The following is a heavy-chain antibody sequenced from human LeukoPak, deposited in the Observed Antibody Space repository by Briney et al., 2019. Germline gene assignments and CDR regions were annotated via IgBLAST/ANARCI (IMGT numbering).Heavy chain of an antibody. V-gene: IGHV4-59*01. CDR3: ARDRGRNGGFDY. J-gene: IGHJ4*02. CDR1: GGSISGDY. Sequence: SETLSLTCTVSGGSISGDYWSWIRQPPGKGLEWVGYIYYSGSTNYNPSLKSRVTISVDTSKNRFSLKLSSVTAADTAVYYCARDRGRNGGFDYWGQGTLVTVFS. D-gene: IGHD3-16*01. CDR2: IYYSGST.